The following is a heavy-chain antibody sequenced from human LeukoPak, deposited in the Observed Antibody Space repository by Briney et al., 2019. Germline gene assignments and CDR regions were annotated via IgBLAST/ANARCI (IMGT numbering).Heavy chain of an antibody. D-gene: IGHD6-19*01. J-gene: IGHJ4*02. CDR3: ARRAGYSSGWYRTTFDY. V-gene: IGHV4-39*01. CDR1: GGSISSSSYY. CDR2: IYYSGST. Sequence: SQTLSLTCTVSGGSISSSSYYWGWIRQPPGKGLEWIGSIYYSGSTYYNPSLKSRVTISVDTSKNQFSLKLSSVTAADTAVYYCARRAGYSSGWYRTTFDYWGQGTLVTVSS.